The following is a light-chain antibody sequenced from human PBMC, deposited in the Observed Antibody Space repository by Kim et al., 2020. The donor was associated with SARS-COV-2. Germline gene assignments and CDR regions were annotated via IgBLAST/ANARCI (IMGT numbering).Light chain of an antibody. Sequence: QRVTISCTGSISNIGAGYDVHWYQQPPATAPKLLIYGNNNRPSGVPDRFSGSKSDTSASLAITGLQAEDEADYYCQSYDNSLSGYVFGSGTKVTVL. V-gene: IGLV1-40*01. CDR3: QSYDNSLSGYV. CDR2: GNN. J-gene: IGLJ1*01. CDR1: ISNIGAGYD.